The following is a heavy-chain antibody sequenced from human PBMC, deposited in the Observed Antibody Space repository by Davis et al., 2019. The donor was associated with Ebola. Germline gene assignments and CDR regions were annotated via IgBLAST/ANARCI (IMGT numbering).Heavy chain of an antibody. CDR1: GYSFTSYW. V-gene: IGHV5-10-1*01. CDR3: ARPTDIAAADTVSFFDY. J-gene: IGHJ4*02. D-gene: IGHD6-13*01. Sequence: GESLKISCQGSGYSFTSYWISWVRQMPGKGLEWMGRIDPSDSYTNYSPSFQGHVTISADKSISTAYLQWSSLKASDTAMYYCARPTDIAAADTVSFFDYWGQGTLVTVSS. CDR2: IDPSDSYT.